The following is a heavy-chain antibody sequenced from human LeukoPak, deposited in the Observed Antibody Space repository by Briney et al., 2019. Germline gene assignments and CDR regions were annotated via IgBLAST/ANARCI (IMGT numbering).Heavy chain of an antibody. V-gene: IGHV1-69*04. J-gene: IGHJ3*02. CDR1: GGTLSSYA. Sequence: ASVKVSCKASGGTLSSYAISWVRQAPGQGLEWMGRIIPILGIANYAQKFQGRVTITADKSTSTAYMELSSLRSEDTAVYYCARMARGSGWPWDIWGQGTMVAVSS. CDR2: IIPILGIA. CDR3: ARMARGSGWPWDI. D-gene: IGHD6-19*01.